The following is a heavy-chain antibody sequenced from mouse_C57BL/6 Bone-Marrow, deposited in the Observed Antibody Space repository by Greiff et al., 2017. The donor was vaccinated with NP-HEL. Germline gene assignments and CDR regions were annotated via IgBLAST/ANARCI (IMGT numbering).Heavy chain of an antibody. D-gene: IGHD4-1*01. CDR3: TTMGRYFDY. V-gene: IGHV14-4*01. CDR2: IDPENGDT. Sequence: VQLQQSGAELVRPGASVKLSCTASGFNIKDDYMHWVKQRPEQGLEWIGWIDPENGDTEYASKFQGKATITADTSSNTAYLQLSSLTSEDTAVYYCTTMGRYFDYWGQGTTLTVSS. J-gene: IGHJ2*01. CDR1: GFNIKDDY.